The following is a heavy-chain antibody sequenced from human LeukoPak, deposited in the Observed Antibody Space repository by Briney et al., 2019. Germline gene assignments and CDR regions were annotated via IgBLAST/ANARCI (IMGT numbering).Heavy chain of an antibody. CDR2: IDPNSGGT. V-gene: IGHV1-2*02. D-gene: IGHD3-22*01. J-gene: IGHJ4*02. CDR1: GYTFTDYY. Sequence: ASVKVSCKASGYTFTDYYIHWVRQAPGQGLEWMAWIDPNSGGTRYAQKFQGRVSLTRDTSISTAYMDLSSLISDDTAVYYCATLVVTGNPLDYWGQGTLVTVSS. CDR3: ATLVVTGNPLDY.